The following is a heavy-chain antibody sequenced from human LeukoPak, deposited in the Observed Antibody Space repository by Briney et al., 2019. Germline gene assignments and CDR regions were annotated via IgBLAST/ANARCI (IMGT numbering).Heavy chain of an antibody. D-gene: IGHD6-13*01. Sequence: PGGSLRLSCAASGFTFSSYSMNWVRQAPGKGLEWVSSISSSSSYIYYTDSVKGRFTISRDNAKNSLYLPMNSLRAEDTAVYYCASYSSSSYYYGMDVWGQGTTVTVSS. V-gene: IGHV3-21*01. CDR2: ISSSSSYI. CDR3: ASYSSSSYYYGMDV. CDR1: GFTFSSYS. J-gene: IGHJ6*02.